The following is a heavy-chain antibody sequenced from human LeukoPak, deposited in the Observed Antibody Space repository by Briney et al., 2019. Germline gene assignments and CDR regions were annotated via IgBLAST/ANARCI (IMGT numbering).Heavy chain of an antibody. D-gene: IGHD4-23*01. CDR2: VSSSSSYI. V-gene: IGHV3-21*01. CDR3: ASPFEGNFVNN. J-gene: IGHJ4*02. Sequence: GGSLRLSCAASGFTFSSYSMNWVRQAPGKGLEWVSSVSSSSSYIYYADSVKGRFTISRDNAKNSLYLQMNSLRAEDTAVYYCASPFEGNFVNNWGQGTLVTVSS. CDR1: GFTFSSYS.